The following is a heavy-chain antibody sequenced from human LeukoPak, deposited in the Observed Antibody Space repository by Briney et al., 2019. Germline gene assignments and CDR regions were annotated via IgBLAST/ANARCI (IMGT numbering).Heavy chain of an antibody. J-gene: IGHJ6*02. V-gene: IGHV1-58*02. CDR3: AAVGPDGPYGSGLGGGYYYYYGMDV. D-gene: IGHD3-10*01. CDR1: GFTFTSSA. Sequence: AASVKVSCKASGFTFTSSAMQWVRQVRGQRLEWIGWIVVGSGNTNYAQKFQERVTITRDMSTSTAYMELSSLRSEDTAVYYCAAVGPDGPYGSGLGGGYYYYYGMDVWGQGTTVTVSS. CDR2: IVVGSGNT.